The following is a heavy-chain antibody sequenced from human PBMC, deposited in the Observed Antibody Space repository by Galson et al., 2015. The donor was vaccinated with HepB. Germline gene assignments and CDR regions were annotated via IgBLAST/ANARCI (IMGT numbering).Heavy chain of an antibody. CDR2: INAGNGNT. J-gene: IGHJ6*02. CDR1: GYTFTYYA. V-gene: IGHV1-3*01. D-gene: IGHD2-2*01. CDR3: ASDSRAADGMDV. Sequence: SVKVSCKASGYTFTYYAMHWVRQAPGQRLEWMGWINAGNGNTKYSQKFQGRVTITRDTSATTAYMELSSLRSEDTAVYYCASDSRAADGMDVWGQGTTVIVSS.